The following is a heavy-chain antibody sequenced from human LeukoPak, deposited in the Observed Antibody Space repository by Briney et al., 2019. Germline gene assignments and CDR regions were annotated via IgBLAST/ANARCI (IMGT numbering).Heavy chain of an antibody. J-gene: IGHJ5*02. V-gene: IGHV1-46*01. CDR3: AKETPNTGWFDP. D-gene: IGHD1-14*01. CDR1: GHTFTTYY. CDR2: INPSGDGA. Sequence: ASVKVSCKASGHTFTTYYVHLVRQAPGQGLEWMGVINPSGDGANYPQRFQGRVTLTRDTSTSTVYMELSSLRSEDTAIYYCAKETPNTGWFDPWGQGTLVTVSS.